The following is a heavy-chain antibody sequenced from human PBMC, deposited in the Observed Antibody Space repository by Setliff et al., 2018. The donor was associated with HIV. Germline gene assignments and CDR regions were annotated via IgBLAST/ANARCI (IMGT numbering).Heavy chain of an antibody. D-gene: IGHD1-26*01. CDR3: TRGPWSKVVTTDTFDI. CDR2: MNPSGGNT. Sequence: GASVKVSCKASGYTFTSYGISWVRQGPGQGLEWVGIMNPSGGNTNSAQKVRGRVIMTTDTSTSTAYMELRSLRSDDAAVYYCTRGPWSKVVTTDTFDIWGQGTMVTVSS. V-gene: IGHV1-18*01. J-gene: IGHJ3*02. CDR1: GYTFTSYG.